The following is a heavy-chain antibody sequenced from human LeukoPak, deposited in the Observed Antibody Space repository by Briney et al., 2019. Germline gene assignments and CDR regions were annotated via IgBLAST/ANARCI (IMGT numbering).Heavy chain of an antibody. J-gene: IGHJ4*02. D-gene: IGHD2-15*01. CDR2: INHSGST. CDR1: GGSFSGYY. CDR3: ARDRGVAYCSGGSCLTPPYDY. Sequence: KPSETLSLTCAVYGGSFSGYYWSWIRQPPGKGLEWIGEINHSGSTNYNLSLKSRVTISVDTSKNQFSLKLSSVTAADTAVYYCARDRGVAYCSGGSCLTPPYDYWGQGTLVTVSS. V-gene: IGHV4-34*01.